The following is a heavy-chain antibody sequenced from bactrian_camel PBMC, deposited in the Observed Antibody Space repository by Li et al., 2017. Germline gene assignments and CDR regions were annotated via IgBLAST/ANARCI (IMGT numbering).Heavy chain of an antibody. CDR3: TASDSPILCAYNY. Sequence: HVQLVESGGGSVQAGGSLRLSCAVSLYSYTYDCMAWFRQAPGKERETVATIDRRSYTRYADSVKGRFTISQDNARNVLYLQMNSLKPEDTAMYICTASDSPILCAYNYWGQGTQVTVS. V-gene: IGHV3S53*01. J-gene: IGHJ4*01. CDR1: LYSYTYDC. CDR2: IDRRSYT.